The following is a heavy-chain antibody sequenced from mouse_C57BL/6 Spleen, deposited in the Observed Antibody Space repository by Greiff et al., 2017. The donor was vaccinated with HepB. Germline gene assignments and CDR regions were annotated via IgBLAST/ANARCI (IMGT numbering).Heavy chain of an antibody. CDR3: ARDYGSNFPYWYFDV. D-gene: IGHD1-1*01. V-gene: IGHV1-82*01. J-gene: IGHJ1*03. CDR2: IYPGDGDT. CDR1: GYAFSSSW. Sequence: VQLQQSGPELVKPGASVKISCKASGYAFSSSWMNWVKQRPGKGLEWIGRIYPGDGDTNYNGKFKGKATLTADKSSSTAYMQLSSLTSEDSAVYFCARDYGSNFPYWYFDVWGTGTTVTVSS.